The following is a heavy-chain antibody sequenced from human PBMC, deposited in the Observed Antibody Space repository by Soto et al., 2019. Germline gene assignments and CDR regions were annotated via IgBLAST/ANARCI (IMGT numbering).Heavy chain of an antibody. D-gene: IGHD4-4*01. CDR2: INAGNGNT. V-gene: IGHV1-3*01. CDR1: GSTFTSYA. Sequence: QVQLVQSGAEVKKPGASVKVSCKASGSTFTSYAMHWVRQAPGQRLEWMGWINAGNGNTKYSQKFQGRVTITRDTSASTAYMELSSLRSEDTAVYYCARDQLQGTFDPWGQGTLVAVSS. J-gene: IGHJ5*02. CDR3: ARDQLQGTFDP.